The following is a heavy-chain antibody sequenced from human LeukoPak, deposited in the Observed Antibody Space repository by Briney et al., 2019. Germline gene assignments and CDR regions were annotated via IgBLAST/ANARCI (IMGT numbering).Heavy chain of an antibody. Sequence: PGGSLRLSCGTSGFSLRNYWMKWARQAPGKGPEWVANINQDGSDKYYVDSVKGRFTISRDNAKNSLYLQMNRLGVEDTAVYYCARGHHTRGVYDYWGQGTLVTVSS. J-gene: IGHJ4*02. CDR1: GFSLRNYW. D-gene: IGHD3-10*01. CDR2: INQDGSDK. CDR3: ARGHHTRGVYDY. V-gene: IGHV3-7*01.